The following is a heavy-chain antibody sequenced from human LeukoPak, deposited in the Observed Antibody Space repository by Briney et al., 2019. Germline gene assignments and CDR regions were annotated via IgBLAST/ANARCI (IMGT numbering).Heavy chain of an antibody. Sequence: SVKVSYKASLGTFSSYTISWVRQAPGQGLEWMGRIIPILGIANYAQKFQGRVTISADKSTSTAYMELSSLRSEDTAVYYCARSSESYSPVAYWGQGTLVTVSS. D-gene: IGHD1-26*01. CDR3: ARSSESYSPVAY. J-gene: IGHJ4*02. CDR1: LGTFSSYT. V-gene: IGHV1-69*02. CDR2: IIPILGIA.